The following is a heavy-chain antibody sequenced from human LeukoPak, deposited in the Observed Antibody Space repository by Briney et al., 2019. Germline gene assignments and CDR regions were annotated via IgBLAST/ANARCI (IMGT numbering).Heavy chain of an antibody. CDR2: IYYSGST. CDR3: ARVSYGDYSDAFDI. D-gene: IGHD4-17*01. J-gene: IGHJ3*02. V-gene: IGHV4-59*01. Sequence: SETLSLTCTVSGGSLSSYYWSWIRQPPGKGLEWIGYIYYSGSTNCNPSLKSRVTISVDTSKNQFSLKLSSVTAADTAVYYCARVSYGDYSDAFDIWGQGTMVTVSS. CDR1: GGSLSSYY.